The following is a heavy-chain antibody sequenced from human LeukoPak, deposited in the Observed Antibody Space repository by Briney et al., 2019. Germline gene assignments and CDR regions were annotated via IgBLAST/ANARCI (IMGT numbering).Heavy chain of an antibody. D-gene: IGHD3-22*01. CDR2: IYYSGST. CDR1: DDSITMYY. V-gene: IGHV4-59*01. J-gene: IGHJ3*02. CDR3: ARAVRRDSSGYYRDAFDI. Sequence: SETLSLTCTVSDDSITMYYWSWIRQPPGKGLEWIGYIYYSGSTNYNPSLKSRVTISVDTSKNQFSLKLSSVTAADTAVYYCARAVRRDSSGYYRDAFDIWGQGTMVTVSS.